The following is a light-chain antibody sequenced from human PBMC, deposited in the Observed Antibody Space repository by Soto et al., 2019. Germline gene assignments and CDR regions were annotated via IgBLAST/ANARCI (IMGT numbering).Light chain of an antibody. CDR1: QSVSSY. J-gene: IGKJ4*01. V-gene: IGKV3-11*01. Sequence: EVVLTQSPATLSLSPGEGATLSCRASQSVSSYLVWYQQKPDQAPRLLIYDASNRATGIPARFSGSGSGTDVTLTISGLEPEDFLVYYCQQHGTWPPAFGGGNKVVIK. CDR2: DAS. CDR3: QQHGTWPPA.